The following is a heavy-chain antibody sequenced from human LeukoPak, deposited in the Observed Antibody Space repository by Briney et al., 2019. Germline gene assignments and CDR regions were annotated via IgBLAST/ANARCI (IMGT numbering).Heavy chain of an antibody. D-gene: IGHD3-22*01. V-gene: IGHV1-2*02. CDR3: AYFYDRRRGGQY. Sequence: ASVKASCKASGYTFTGYYMHWVRQAPGQGLEWMGWINPNSGGTNYAQKFQGRVTMTRDTSISTAYMELSRLRSDDTAVYYCAYFYDRRRGGQYWGQGTLVTVSS. CDR2: INPNSGGT. CDR1: GYTFTGYY. J-gene: IGHJ4*02.